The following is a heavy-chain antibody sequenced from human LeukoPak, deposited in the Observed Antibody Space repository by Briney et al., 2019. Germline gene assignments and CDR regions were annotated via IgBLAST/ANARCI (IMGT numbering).Heavy chain of an antibody. J-gene: IGHJ5*02. D-gene: IGHD1-7*01. V-gene: IGHV4-59*01. CDR3: ARGNWNYASFWFDP. CDR1: GRSISSYY. CDR2: IYYSGST. Sequence: PSETLSLTCTVAGRSISSYYWSWVRQPPGKGLEWIGYIYYSGSTNYNPSLKSRVTISVDTSKNQFSLKLGSVTAADTAVYYCARGNWNYASFWFDPWGQGTLVTVSS.